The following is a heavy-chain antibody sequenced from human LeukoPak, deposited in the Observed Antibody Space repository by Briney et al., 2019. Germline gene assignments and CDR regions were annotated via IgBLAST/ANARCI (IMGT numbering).Heavy chain of an antibody. Sequence: VASVKVSCKASGYTFTSHGISWVRQAPGQGLEWMGWISAYNGNTNYAQKFQGRVTMTRNTSISTAYMELSNLRSEDTAVYYCARGTVTTLFDSWGQGTLVTVSS. D-gene: IGHD4-17*01. J-gene: IGHJ4*02. CDR3: ARGTVTTLFDS. V-gene: IGHV1-18*01. CDR2: ISAYNGNT. CDR1: GYTFTSHG.